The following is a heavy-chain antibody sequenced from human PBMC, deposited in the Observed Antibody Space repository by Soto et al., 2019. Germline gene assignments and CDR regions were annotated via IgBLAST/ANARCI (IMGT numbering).Heavy chain of an antibody. CDR3: ARAWGYAFDF. V-gene: IGHV4-59*01. CDR2: IYYSGST. CDR1: GGSISSYY. D-gene: IGHD7-27*01. J-gene: IGHJ3*01. Sequence: QVQLQESGPGLVKPSETLSLTCTVSGGSISSYYWSWIRQPPGKGLEWIGYIYYSGSTNYNPSLTGRVTISVDTSKNQFSLRLSSVTAADTAVYYCARAWGYAFDFWGQGTMVTVSS.